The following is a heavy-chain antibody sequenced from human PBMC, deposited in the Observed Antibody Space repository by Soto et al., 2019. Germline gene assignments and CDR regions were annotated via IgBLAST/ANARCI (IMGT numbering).Heavy chain of an antibody. CDR1: GDSVSSNSDA. CDR2: TYYRSKWYN. CDR3: ARGSGGSCPRRFDP. J-gene: IGHJ5*02. D-gene: IGHD2-15*01. V-gene: IGHV6-1*01. Sequence: SQTLSLTCAISGDSVSSNSDAWNWVRQSPSRGLEWLGRTYYRSKWYNDYAVSVKSRITINPDTSKNQFSLQLNSVTPEDTAVYYCARGSGGSCPRRFDPWGQGTLVTVSS.